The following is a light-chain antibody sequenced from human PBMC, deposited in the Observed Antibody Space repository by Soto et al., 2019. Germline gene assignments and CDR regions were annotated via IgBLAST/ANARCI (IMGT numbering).Light chain of an antibody. J-gene: IGKJ3*01. CDR1: QSVLYTSNNKNY. V-gene: IGKV4-1*01. CDR3: QQYYLSPFT. CDR2: WTS. Sequence: DIVMTQSPDSLAVSLGERATINCKSSQSVLYTSNNKNYLAWYLQKPGQPPKVLIYWTSSRVSGVPDRFSGSGSGTDFTLTISSLQAEDVAVYYCQQYYLSPFTFGPGTKVEIK.